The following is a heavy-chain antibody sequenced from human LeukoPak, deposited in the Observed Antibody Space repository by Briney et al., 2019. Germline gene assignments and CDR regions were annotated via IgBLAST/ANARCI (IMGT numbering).Heavy chain of an antibody. D-gene: IGHD2/OR15-2a*01. CDR3: AKGGRIADNWFDP. CDR2: INHSGST. V-gene: IGHV4-34*01. Sequence: SETLSPTCAVYGGSFSGYYWSWIRQPPRKGLEWIGEINHSGSTNYNPSLKSRVTISVDTSKNQFSLKLSSVTAADTAVYYCAKGGRIADNWFDPWGQGTLVTVSS. J-gene: IGHJ5*02. CDR1: GGSFSGYY.